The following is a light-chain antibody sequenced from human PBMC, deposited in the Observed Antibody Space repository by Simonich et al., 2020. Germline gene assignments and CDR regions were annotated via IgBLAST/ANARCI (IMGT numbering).Light chain of an antibody. CDR3: GTWDSSLSAGV. V-gene: IGLV1-51*01. J-gene: IGLJ2*01. Sequence: QSVLPQPPSVSAAPGQKVTISCSGSSSNIGNNYVSWYQQHPGTAPNPPSYDNNKRPSGIPDRFSVSKSGTSATLGITGLQTGDEADYYCGTWDSSLSAGVFGGGTKLTVL. CDR2: DNN. CDR1: SSNIGNNY.